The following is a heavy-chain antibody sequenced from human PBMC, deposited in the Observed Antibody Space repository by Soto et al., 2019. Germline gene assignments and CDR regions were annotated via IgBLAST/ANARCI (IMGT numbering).Heavy chain of an antibody. J-gene: IGHJ5*02. V-gene: IGHV1-46*01. CDR3: AGASRPMGSYTCFDP. D-gene: IGHD1-26*01. Sequence: ASVKVSCKASGYTFTSYYMHWVRQAPGQGLEWMGIINPSGGSTSYAQKFQGRVTMTRDTSTSTVYMELSSLRFEDTAVYYCAGASRPMGSYTCFDPWGQGTRVTACS. CDR1: GYTFTSYY. CDR2: INPSGGST.